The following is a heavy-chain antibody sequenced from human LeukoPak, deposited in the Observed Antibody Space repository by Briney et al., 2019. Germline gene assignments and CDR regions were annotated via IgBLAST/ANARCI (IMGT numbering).Heavy chain of an antibody. CDR1: GYTFTGYY. Sequence: GASVKVSCKASGYTFTGYYMHWVRQAPGQGLEWMGWINPNSGGTNYAQKFQGWVTMTRDTSISTAYMELSRLRSDDTAVYYCARAPKLRYFDWLGDSWWFDPWGQGTLVTVSS. CDR2: INPNSGGT. CDR3: ARAPKLRYFDWLGDSWWFDP. D-gene: IGHD3-9*01. V-gene: IGHV1-2*04. J-gene: IGHJ5*02.